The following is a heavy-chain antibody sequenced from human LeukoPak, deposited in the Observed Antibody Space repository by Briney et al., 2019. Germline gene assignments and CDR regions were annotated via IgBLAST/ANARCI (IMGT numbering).Heavy chain of an antibody. V-gene: IGHV1-69*05. Sequence: SVKVSCKASGGTFSSYAISWVRQAPGQGLEGMGRIIPIFGTANYSQKFQGRVTITTDESTSTAYMELSSLRSEDTAVYYCARAPRYSCGYGVDYWGQGTLVTVSS. CDR1: GGTFSSYA. J-gene: IGHJ4*02. D-gene: IGHD5-18*01. CDR3: ARAPRYSCGYGVDY. CDR2: IIPIFGTA.